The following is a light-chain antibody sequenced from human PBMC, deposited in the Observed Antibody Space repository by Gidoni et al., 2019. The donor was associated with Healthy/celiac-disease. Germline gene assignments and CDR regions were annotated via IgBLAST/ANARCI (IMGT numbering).Light chain of an antibody. J-gene: IGLJ1*01. V-gene: IGLV2-23*01. CDR3: CSYAGSSFYV. CDR2: EGS. Sequence: QSALTQPPSVSVSPAQSITIPCTGTSSDVGSYNLVSWYQQHPGNAPKLMIYEGSKRPSGVSNRFSGSKSGNTASLTSSGLQAEDEADYYCCSYAGSSFYVFGTGTKVTVL. CDR1: SSDVGSYNL.